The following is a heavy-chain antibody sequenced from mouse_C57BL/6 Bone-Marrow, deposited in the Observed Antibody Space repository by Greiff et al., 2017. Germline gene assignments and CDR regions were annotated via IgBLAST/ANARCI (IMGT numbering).Heavy chain of an antibody. CDR2: ILPGSGST. CDR3: ARGGFYYGSSYYPFDY. Sequence: QVQLQQSGAELMKPGASVKLSCKATGYTFTGYWIEWVKQRPGHGLEWIGEILPGSGSTNYNEKFKGKATFTADTSSNTAYMQLSSLTTEDSAIXYCARGGFYYGSSYYPFDYWGQGTTLTVSS. J-gene: IGHJ2*01. CDR1: GYTFTGYW. D-gene: IGHD1-1*01. V-gene: IGHV1-9*01.